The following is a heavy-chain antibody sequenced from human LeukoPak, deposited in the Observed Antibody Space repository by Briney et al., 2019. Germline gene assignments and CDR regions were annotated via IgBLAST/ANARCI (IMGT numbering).Heavy chain of an antibody. CDR3: ARNIRAGAFDI. CDR2: IHYSGGIT. CDR1: GGSISSYY. J-gene: IGHJ3*02. D-gene: IGHD1-14*01. Sequence: SETLSLTCTVSGGSISSYYWSWIRQPPGKGLEWIGYIHYSGGITYYNPSLKSRVTISVDTSKNQFSLSLSSVTAADTAVYYCARNIRAGAFDIWGQGTMVTVSS. V-gene: IGHV4-59*01.